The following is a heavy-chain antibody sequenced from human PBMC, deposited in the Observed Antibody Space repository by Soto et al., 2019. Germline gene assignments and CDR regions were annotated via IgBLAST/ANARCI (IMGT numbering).Heavy chain of an antibody. CDR2: IYYSGST. CDR3: ARENPVDGMDV. CDR1: GGSISSGDYY. J-gene: IGHJ6*02. Sequence: SETLSLTCTVSGGSISSGDYYGSWIRQPPGKGLEWIGYIYYSGSTYYNPSLKSRVTISVDTSKNQFSLKLSSVTAADTAVYYCARENPVDGMDVWGQGTTVTVSS. V-gene: IGHV4-30-4*01.